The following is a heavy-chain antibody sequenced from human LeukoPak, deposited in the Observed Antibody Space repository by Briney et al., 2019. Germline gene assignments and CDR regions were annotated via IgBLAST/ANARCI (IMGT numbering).Heavy chain of an antibody. CDR2: ISWNSGSI. J-gene: IGHJ4*02. CDR3: AKAGGGSSWYTLAY. V-gene: IGHV3-9*01. Sequence: QPGRSLRLSCAASGFTFDDYAMHWVRQAPGKGLEWVSGISWNSGSIAYADSVKGRFTISRDNAKNSLYLQTNSLRAEDTALYYCAKAGGGSSWYTLAYWGQGTLVTVSS. D-gene: IGHD6-13*01. CDR1: GFTFDDYA.